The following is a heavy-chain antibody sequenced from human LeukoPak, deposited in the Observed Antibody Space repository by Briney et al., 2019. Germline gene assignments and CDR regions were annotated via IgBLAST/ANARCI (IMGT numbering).Heavy chain of an antibody. CDR3: AKLNLGEMAYFDS. J-gene: IGHJ4*02. D-gene: IGHD2-21*01. Sequence: QPGGSLRLSCEASGFIFSSYVMGWVRQAPGKGLEWVSSISVGGGDTFTADSVKGRFTITRENSKNTLYLQMMGLRVEDTAIYYSAKLNLGEMAYFDSWGQGILVTVSS. CDR1: GFIFSSYV. V-gene: IGHV3-23*01. CDR2: ISVGGGDT.